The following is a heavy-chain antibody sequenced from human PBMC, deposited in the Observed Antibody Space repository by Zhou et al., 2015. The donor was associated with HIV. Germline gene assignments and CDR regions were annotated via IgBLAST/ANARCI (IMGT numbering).Heavy chain of an antibody. J-gene: IGHJ2*01. V-gene: IGHV1-69*06. CDR1: GGTFSNHG. CDR2: IVPFFGTA. D-gene: IGHD7-27*01. Sequence: LMQSGTEVTKPGSSVKVSCRASGGTFSNHGISWVRQAPGQGLEWMGGIVPFFGTAIYAQKFQGRVSITADKSTNTAYMELSSLRSEDTATYYCAREGWGSWYLDLWGRGTLVSVSS. CDR3: AREGWGSWYLDL.